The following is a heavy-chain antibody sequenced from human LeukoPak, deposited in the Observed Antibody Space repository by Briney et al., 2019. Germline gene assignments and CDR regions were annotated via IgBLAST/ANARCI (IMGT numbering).Heavy chain of an antibody. CDR1: GYTFTSYF. D-gene: IGHD5-18*01. CDR3: AAIRYNYGKSF. V-gene: IGHV1-69-2*01. Sequence: ASVKISCKTSGYTFTSYFMHWVQPAPGKGLKWVGRVDPEDGEVIYGEKFQGRVTISADTSTDTTYMELTSLRSEDTAVFYCAAIRYNYGKSFWGQGTLVTVSS. CDR2: VDPEDGEV. J-gene: IGHJ4*02.